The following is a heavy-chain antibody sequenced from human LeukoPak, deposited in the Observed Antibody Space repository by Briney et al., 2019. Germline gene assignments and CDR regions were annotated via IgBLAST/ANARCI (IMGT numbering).Heavy chain of an antibody. CDR1: GFTFSSYA. D-gene: IGHD6-19*01. CDR2: IDASGGSP. CDR3: AKGPGSGWYGWFAP. V-gene: IGHV3-23*01. J-gene: IGHJ5*02. Sequence: PGGSPRLSCAASGFTFSSYAMTWVRQAPGKGLEWVSSIDASGGSPYYADSVKGRFPISRDNSKTTFFIQMNTLRAADTAVYYCAKGPGSGWYGWFAPWGQGTLVTVSS.